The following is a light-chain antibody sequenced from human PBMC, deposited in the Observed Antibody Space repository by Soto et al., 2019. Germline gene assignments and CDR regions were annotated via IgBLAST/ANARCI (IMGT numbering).Light chain of an antibody. CDR2: EVS. CDR1: SSDVGGYNY. V-gene: IGLV2-14*01. Sequence: QSVLTQPASVSGSPGQSITISCTETSSDVGGYNYVSWYQQHPGKAPKLMIYEVSNRPSGVSNRFSGSKSANTASLTISGLQAEDEADYYCSSYTSGSTLIFGTGTKVTVL. J-gene: IGLJ1*01. CDR3: SSYTSGSTLI.